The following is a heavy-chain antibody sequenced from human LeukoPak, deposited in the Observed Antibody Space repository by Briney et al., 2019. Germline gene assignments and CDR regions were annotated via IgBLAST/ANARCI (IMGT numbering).Heavy chain of an antibody. J-gene: IGHJ5*02. CDR3: ATDRYCSGGSCYSGVDWFDP. CDR2: FDPEDGET. CDR1: GYTLTELS. Sequence: ASVKVSCKVSGYTLTELSMHWVRQAPGKGLEWMGGFDPEDGETIYAQKFQGRVTMTEDTSTDTAYMELSSLRSEDTAVYYRATDRYCSGGSCYSGVDWFDPWGQGTLVTVSS. D-gene: IGHD2-15*01. V-gene: IGHV1-24*01.